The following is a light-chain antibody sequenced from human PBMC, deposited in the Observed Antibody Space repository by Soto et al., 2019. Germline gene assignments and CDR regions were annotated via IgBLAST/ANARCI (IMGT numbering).Light chain of an antibody. CDR2: DAY. Sequence: EVVLTQSPVTLSLSPGERATLSCRASQSFRGLLAWYQQKPGQAPRLLIYDAYNRATGIPPRFSGSGSGTDFTLTISSLEPEDSAVYYCQEYLQWPPGMFGQGTTVDMK. J-gene: IGKJ1*01. CDR1: QSFRGL. V-gene: IGKV3-11*01. CDR3: QEYLQWPPGM.